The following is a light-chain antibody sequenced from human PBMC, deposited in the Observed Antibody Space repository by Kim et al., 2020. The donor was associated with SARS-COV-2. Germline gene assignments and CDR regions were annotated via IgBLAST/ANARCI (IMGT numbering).Light chain of an antibody. CDR2: DVS. V-gene: IGLV2-14*03. CDR3: TSYTSRSTVV. Sequence: ISCTGTRSDVGGSPYVSWYQQHPGKAPKLIIYDVSNRPSGVSNRFSGSKSGNTASLTISGLLAEDEADYYCTSYTSRSTVVFGGGTKVTVL. J-gene: IGLJ2*01. CDR1: RSDVGGSPY.